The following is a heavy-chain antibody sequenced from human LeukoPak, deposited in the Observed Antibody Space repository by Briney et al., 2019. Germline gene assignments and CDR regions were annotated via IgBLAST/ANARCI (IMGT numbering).Heavy chain of an antibody. Sequence: PSETLSLTCAVYGGSFSGYYWSWIRQPPGKGLEWIGEINHSGSTNYNPSLKSRVTISVDTSKNQFSLKLSSVTAADTAVYYCASDIAVAGRNWFDPWGQGTLVTVSS. CDR2: INHSGST. CDR1: GGSFSGYY. V-gene: IGHV4-34*01. D-gene: IGHD6-19*01. CDR3: ASDIAVAGRNWFDP. J-gene: IGHJ5*02.